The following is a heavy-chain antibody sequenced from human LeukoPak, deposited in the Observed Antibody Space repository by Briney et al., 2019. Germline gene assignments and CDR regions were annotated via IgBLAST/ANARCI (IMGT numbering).Heavy chain of an antibody. CDR1: GYTFTGYY. CDR3: AREGVLVGSGWTQGFDY. Sequence: ASVKVSCKASGYTFTGYYMHWVRQAPGQGVEGMGRINPKSGGTNYAQKFQGRVTMTRHTSISTAYMELSRLRSDDTAVYYCAREGVLVGSGWTQGFDYRGQGTLVTVS. CDR2: INPKSGGT. J-gene: IGHJ4*02. D-gene: IGHD6-19*01. V-gene: IGHV1-2*06.